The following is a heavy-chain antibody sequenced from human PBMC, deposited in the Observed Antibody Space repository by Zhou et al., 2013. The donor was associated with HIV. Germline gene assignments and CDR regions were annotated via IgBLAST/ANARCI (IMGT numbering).Heavy chain of an antibody. Sequence: QVQLVQSGAEVKKPGSSVKVSCKASGGTFSSYAISWVRQAPGQGLEWMGRIIPIFGTANYAQKFQGRVTITADESTSTAYMELSSLRSEDTAVYYCARVEVRRKDQGMVRGVIIKGGAFDIWGQGTMVTVSS. D-gene: IGHD3-10*01. J-gene: IGHJ3*02. V-gene: IGHV1-69*13. CDR3: ARVEVRRKDQGMVRGVIIKGGAFDI. CDR2: IIPIFGTA. CDR1: GGTFSSYA.